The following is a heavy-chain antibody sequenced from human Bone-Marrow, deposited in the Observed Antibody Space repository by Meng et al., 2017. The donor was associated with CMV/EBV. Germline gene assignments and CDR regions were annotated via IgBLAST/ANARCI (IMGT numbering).Heavy chain of an antibody. CDR2: IRYDGSNK. D-gene: IGHD2-2*01. V-gene: IGHV3-30*02. CDR1: GFTFSSYG. J-gene: IGHJ6*02. CDR3: AKDQVVVVPALYSYYGLDV. Sequence: GESLKISCAASGFTFSSYGMHWVRQAPGKGLEWVAFIRYDGSNKYYRDSVKGRFTISRDNSKNTLYLQMNSLRAEDTAVYYCAKDQVVVVPALYSYYGLDVWGQGTTVTVSS.